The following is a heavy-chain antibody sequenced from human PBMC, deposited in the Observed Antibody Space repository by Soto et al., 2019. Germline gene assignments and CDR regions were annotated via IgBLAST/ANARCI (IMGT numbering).Heavy chain of an antibody. CDR2: ISAYNGNT. CDR3: ARDYGYDKADSAFDI. D-gene: IGHD4-17*01. V-gene: IGHV1-18*01. J-gene: IGHJ3*02. Sequence: ASVKVSCKASGYTFTSYGISWVRQAPGQGLEWMGWISAYNGNTNYAQKLQGRVTMTTDTSTSTAYMELRSLRSDDTAVYYCARDYGYDKADSAFDIWGQGTMVTVSS. CDR1: GYTFTSYG.